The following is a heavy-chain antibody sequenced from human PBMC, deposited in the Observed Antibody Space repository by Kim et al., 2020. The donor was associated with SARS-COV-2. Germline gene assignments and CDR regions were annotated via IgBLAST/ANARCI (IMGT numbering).Heavy chain of an antibody. J-gene: IGHJ5*02. CDR3: ARAERRYYDFWSGFDP. Sequence: GESLKISCKGSGYSFTSYWIGWVRQMPGKGLEWMGIIYPGDSDTRYSPSFQGQVTISADKSISTAYLQWSSLKASDTAMYYCARAERRYYDFWSGFDPWGQGTLVTVSS. D-gene: IGHD3-3*01. CDR1: GYSFTSYW. V-gene: IGHV5-51*01. CDR2: IYPGDSDT.